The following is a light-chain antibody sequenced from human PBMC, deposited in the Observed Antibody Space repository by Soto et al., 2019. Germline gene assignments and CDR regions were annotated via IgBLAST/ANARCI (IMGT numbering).Light chain of an antibody. CDR2: DVS. J-gene: IGLJ1*01. CDR3: SSYTSSSTLYV. Sequence: QSVLTQPASVSGSPGQSITISCTGTSSDVGGYNYVSWYQQHPGKAPKFMIYDVSNRPSGVSNRFSGSKSGNTASLTISGLQAEDEDDYYCSSYTSSSTLYVFGTGTKLTVL. CDR1: SSDVGGYNY. V-gene: IGLV2-14*01.